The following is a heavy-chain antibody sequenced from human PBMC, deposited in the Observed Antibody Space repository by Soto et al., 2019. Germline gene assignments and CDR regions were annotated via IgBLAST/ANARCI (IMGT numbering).Heavy chain of an antibody. D-gene: IGHD3-22*01. J-gene: IGHJ4*02. CDR2: IYYSGST. Sequence: SETLSLTCTVSGGSISSYYWSWIRQPPGKGLEWIGYIYYSGSTNYNPSLKSRVTISVDTSKNQFSLKLSSVTAADTAVYYCARWYYDSSGYYFFDYWGQGTLVTVS. V-gene: IGHV4-59*01. CDR1: GGSISSYY. CDR3: ARWYYDSSGYYFFDY.